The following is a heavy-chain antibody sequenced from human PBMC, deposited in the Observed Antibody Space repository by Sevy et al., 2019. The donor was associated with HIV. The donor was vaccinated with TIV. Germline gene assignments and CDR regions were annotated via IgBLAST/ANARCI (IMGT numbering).Heavy chain of an antibody. Sequence: GGSLRLSCVGSGFRFGSQAMSWVRQAPGKGLEWVSGMSGRGDSRGYAHSVKGRFTISRDNSKNTVYLQMNSLIAEDTALYYCAKDVPDQSWYDDFWSGSPCFDYWGRGILVTVSS. CDR1: GFRFGSQA. CDR3: AKDVPDQSWYDDFWSGSPCFDY. V-gene: IGHV3-23*01. J-gene: IGHJ4*01. D-gene: IGHD3-3*01. CDR2: MSGRGDSR.